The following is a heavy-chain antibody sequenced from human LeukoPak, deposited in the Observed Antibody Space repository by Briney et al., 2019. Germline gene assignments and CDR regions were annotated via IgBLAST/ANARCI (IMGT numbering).Heavy chain of an antibody. J-gene: IGHJ3*02. D-gene: IGHD3-9*01. CDR2: ISGSGGST. Sequence: GGSLRLSCAASGFTFSSYAMSWVRQAPGKGLEWVSAISGSGGSTYYADSVKGRFTISRDNSKNTLHLQMNSLRAEDTAVYYCAKDYDILTGYYGHDAFDIWGQGTMVTVSS. CDR1: GFTFSSYA. V-gene: IGHV3-23*01. CDR3: AKDYDILTGYYGHDAFDI.